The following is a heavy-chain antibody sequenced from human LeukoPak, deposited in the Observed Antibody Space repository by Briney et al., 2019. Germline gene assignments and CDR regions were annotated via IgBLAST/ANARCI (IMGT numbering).Heavy chain of an antibody. CDR3: ARGPYYYGSGSYLHYFDY. V-gene: IGHV4-34*01. CDR1: GGSFSGYY. D-gene: IGHD3-10*01. CDR2: INHSGST. J-gene: IGHJ4*02. Sequence: SETLSLTCAVYGGSFSGYYWSWIRQPPGKGPEWIGEINHSGSTNYNPSLKSRVTISVDTSKNQFSLKLSSVTAADTAVYYCARGPYYYGSGSYLHYFDYWGQGTLVTVSS.